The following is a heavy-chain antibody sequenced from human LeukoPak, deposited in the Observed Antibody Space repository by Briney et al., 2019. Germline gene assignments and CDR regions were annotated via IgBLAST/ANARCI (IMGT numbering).Heavy chain of an antibody. D-gene: IGHD6-13*01. CDR2: ISAYNGNT. V-gene: IGHV1-18*01. J-gene: IGHJ6*02. CDR1: GYTFTSYG. Sequence: ASVKVSCKASGYTFTSYGISWVRQAPGQGLEWMGWISAYNGNTNYAQKLQGRVTMTTDTSTSTAYMELRSLRSDDTAVYYCARDPRYSRGGYYYYYGMDVWGQGTTVTVSS. CDR3: ARDPRYSRGGYYYYYGMDV.